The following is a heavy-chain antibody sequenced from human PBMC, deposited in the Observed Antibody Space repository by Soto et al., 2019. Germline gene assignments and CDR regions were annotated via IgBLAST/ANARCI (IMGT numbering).Heavy chain of an antibody. V-gene: IGHV1-2*04. CDR2: INPNSGVT. Sequence: QVQLVQSGAEVKEPGASVTVSCRASGDRFTDYYMHWVRQAPGQGLEWMGWINPNSGVTKYAQKFEGWVTMTRDTSIRTVNMQLSRLGFDDTAIYCCARESGGATATLDYYYFYMDVWGTGTTVTVSS. J-gene: IGHJ6*03. CDR3: ARESGGATATLDYYYFYMDV. CDR1: GDRFTDYY. D-gene: IGHD5-12*01.